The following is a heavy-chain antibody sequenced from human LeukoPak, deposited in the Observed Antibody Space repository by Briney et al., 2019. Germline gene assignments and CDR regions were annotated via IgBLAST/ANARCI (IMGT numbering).Heavy chain of an antibody. J-gene: IGHJ4*02. CDR3: ARSVLATAGPDY. D-gene: IGHD6-13*01. Sequence: GGSLRLSCAASGFTFSSYSMNWVRQAPGKGLDYVSGISPNGAGTYYGDSVKGRFTISRDNSNNTLYLQMNSLRAEDTAVFYCARSVLATAGPDYWGQGTLVTVSS. CDR1: GFTFSSYS. V-gene: IGHV3-64*04. CDR2: ISPNGAGT.